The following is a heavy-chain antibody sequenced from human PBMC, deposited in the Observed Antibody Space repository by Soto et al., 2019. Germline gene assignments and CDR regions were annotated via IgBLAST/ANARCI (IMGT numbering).Heavy chain of an antibody. CDR3: ARDRGVYCSSTSCYYY. V-gene: IGHV1-18*01. J-gene: IGHJ4*02. CDR2: ISAYNGNT. Sequence: QFQLVQSGAEVKKPGASVKVSCKASGYTFTSYGISWVRQSPGQGLEWMGWISAYNGNTNYAQKLQGRVTMTTDTSTSTAYMELRSLRSDDTAVYYCARDRGVYCSSTSCYYYWGQGTLVTVSS. CDR1: GYTFTSYG. D-gene: IGHD2-2*01.